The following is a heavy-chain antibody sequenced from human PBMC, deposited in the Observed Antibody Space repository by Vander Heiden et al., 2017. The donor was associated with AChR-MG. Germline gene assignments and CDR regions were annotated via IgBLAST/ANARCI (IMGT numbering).Heavy chain of an antibody. CDR2: INHSGST. J-gene: IGHJ4*02. CDR3: ARGRKGAYSGSRTTSNFDY. CDR1: GGSFSGYY. V-gene: IGHV4-34*01. Sequence: QVQLQQWGAGLLKPSETLSLTCAVYGGSFSGYYWSWIRQPPGKGLEWIGEINHSGSTNYNPSLKSRVTISVDTSKNQFSLKLSSVTAADTAVYYCARGRKGAYSGSRTTSNFDYWGQGTLVTVSS. D-gene: IGHD1-26*01.